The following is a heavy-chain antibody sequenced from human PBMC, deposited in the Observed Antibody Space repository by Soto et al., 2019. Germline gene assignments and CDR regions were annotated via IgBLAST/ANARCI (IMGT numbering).Heavy chain of an antibody. Sequence: ASLSLSRASSGFTFSNYSMKLVRQAPGTGLEWVSYISSSSSTIYSADSVKGGFTISIDNANNSLNLQMNSLRDEDTAVYYCATDDSSGCDYGGKGTLVTV. CDR2: ISSSSSTI. J-gene: IGHJ4*02. CDR1: GFTFSNYS. D-gene: IGHD3-22*01. V-gene: IGHV3-48*02. CDR3: ATDDSSGCDY.